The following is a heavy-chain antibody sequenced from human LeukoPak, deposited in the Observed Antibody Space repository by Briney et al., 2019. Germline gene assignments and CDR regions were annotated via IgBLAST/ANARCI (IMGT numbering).Heavy chain of an antibody. Sequence: PSETLSLTCTVSGGSISSYYWSWIRQPPGEGLEWIGYIYYSGSINYDPSLKSRVTISVDTSKNQFSLKLSSVTAADTAVYYCARLSPLTGAYYYMDVWGKGTTVTVFS. V-gene: IGHV4-59*01. CDR2: IYYSGSI. CDR1: GGSISSYY. J-gene: IGHJ6*03. D-gene: IGHD7-27*01. CDR3: ARLSPLTGAYYYMDV.